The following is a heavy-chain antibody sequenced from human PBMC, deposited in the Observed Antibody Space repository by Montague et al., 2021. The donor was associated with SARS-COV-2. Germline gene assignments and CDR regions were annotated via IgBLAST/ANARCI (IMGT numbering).Heavy chain of an antibody. Sequence: SETLSLTCTVSGDSISSFYWNWIRQPSGTGLEWIGRIYASEGTNXNPYLKSRVTMSVDTSKNQYSLKRNSVTAADTAGYYCGRGVVAATPVVDYWGRGTLVTVSS. J-gene: IGHJ4*02. D-gene: IGHD2-15*01. CDR2: IYASEGT. V-gene: IGHV4-4*07. CDR3: GRGVVAATPVVDY. CDR1: GDSISSFY.